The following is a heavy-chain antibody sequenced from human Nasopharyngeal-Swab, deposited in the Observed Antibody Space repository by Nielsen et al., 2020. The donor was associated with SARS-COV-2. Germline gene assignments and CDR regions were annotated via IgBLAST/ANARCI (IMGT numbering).Heavy chain of an antibody. V-gene: IGHV3-73*01. J-gene: IGHJ4*02. CDR1: GFIFSNSA. CDR3: TTDFYFDY. CDR2: IGDKDHTYAT. Sequence: GGSLRLSCAASGFIFSNSAIHWVRQAPGKGLEWVGRIGDKDHTYATTYAATVQGRFTISRDDSKNTAFLQMDSLKTEDKAIYYCTTDFYFDYWGQGTLGTVSS.